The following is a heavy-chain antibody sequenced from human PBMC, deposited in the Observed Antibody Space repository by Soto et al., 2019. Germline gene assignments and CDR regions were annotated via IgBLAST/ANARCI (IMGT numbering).Heavy chain of an antibody. Sequence: QVQLVESGGGVVQPGRSLRLSCAASGFTFSSYGMHWVRQAPGKGLEWVAVIWYDGSNKYYADSVKGRFTISRDNSKNTLYLQMNSLRAEDTAVYYCARDRAGYKYYFDYWSQGTLVTVSS. CDR3: ARDRAGYKYYFDY. CDR1: GFTFSSYG. V-gene: IGHV3-33*01. D-gene: IGHD5-12*01. CDR2: IWYDGSNK. J-gene: IGHJ4*02.